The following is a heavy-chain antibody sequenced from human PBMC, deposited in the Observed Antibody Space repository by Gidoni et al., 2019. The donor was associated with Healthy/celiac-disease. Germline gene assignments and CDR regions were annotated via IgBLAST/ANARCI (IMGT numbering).Heavy chain of an antibody. D-gene: IGHD3-22*01. CDR3: ARGAPLTYYYDSSGYRYYGMDV. CDR2: ILYDGSNK. J-gene: IGHJ6*02. CDR1: GFTMSSCG. Sequence: QGQLVESGGGVVQPGRCLRLACAASGFTMSSCGVHWVRQAPGKGLEWVAVILYDGSNKYYADSVKGRFTISRDNSKNTLYLQMNSLRAEDTAVYYCARGAPLTYYYDSSGYRYYGMDVWGQGTTVTVSS. V-gene: IGHV3-33*01.